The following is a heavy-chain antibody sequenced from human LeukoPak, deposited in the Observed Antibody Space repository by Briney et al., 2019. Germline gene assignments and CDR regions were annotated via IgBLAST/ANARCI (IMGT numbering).Heavy chain of an antibody. V-gene: IGHV3-30-3*01. Sequence: GRSLRLSCAASGFTFSSYAMHWVRQAPGKGLEWVAVISYDGSNKYYADSVKGRFTISRDNSKNTPYLQMNSLRAEDTAVYYCARDPDYGDYYYYYYGMDVWGQGTTVTVSS. CDR2: ISYDGSNK. CDR1: GFTFSSYA. J-gene: IGHJ6*02. CDR3: ARDPDYGDYYYYYYGMDV. D-gene: IGHD4-17*01.